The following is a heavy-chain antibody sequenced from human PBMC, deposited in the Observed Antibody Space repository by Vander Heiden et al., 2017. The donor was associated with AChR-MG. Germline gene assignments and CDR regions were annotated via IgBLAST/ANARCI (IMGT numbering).Heavy chain of an antibody. CDR3: AKVAGFGIVVVPAAIGLDY. CDR2: ISGSGGST. D-gene: IGHD2-2*01. V-gene: IGHV3-23*01. CDR1: GFTFSSYA. J-gene: IGHJ4*02. Sequence: EVQLLESGGGLVQPGGSLRLSCAASGFTFSSYAMSWVRQAPGKGLEWVSAISGSGGSTYYADSVKGRFTISRDNSKNTLYLQMNSLRAEDTAVYYCAKVAGFGIVVVPAAIGLDYWGQGTLVTVSS.